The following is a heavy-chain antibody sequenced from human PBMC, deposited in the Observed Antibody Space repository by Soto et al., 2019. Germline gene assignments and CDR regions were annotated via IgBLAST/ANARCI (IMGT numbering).Heavy chain of an antibody. D-gene: IGHD4-17*01. CDR3: AREGRAYGDYERFDP. J-gene: IGHJ5*02. CDR1: GYAYTSNG. Sequence: SVKVTCKDSGYAYTSNGISWVRQAPGQGLEWMGWISAYNGNTNYAQKLQGRVTMTTDTSTSTAYMELRSLRSDDTAVYYCAREGRAYGDYERFDPWGQGTLVTVSS. V-gene: IGHV1-18*01. CDR2: ISAYNGNT.